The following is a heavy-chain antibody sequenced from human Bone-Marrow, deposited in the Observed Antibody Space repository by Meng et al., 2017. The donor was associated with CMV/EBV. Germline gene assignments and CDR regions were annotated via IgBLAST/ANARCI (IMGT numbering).Heavy chain of an antibody. CDR3: ARVMTTVVTLGGSGY. CDR2: ISWNSGSI. V-gene: IGHV3-48*04. Sequence: GESLKISCAASGFTFSSYSMNWVRQAPGKGLEWVSGISWNSGSIGYADSVKGRFTISRDNAKNSLYLQMNSLRAEDTAVYYCARVMTTVVTLGGSGYWGPGPLVTCSS. CDR1: GFTFSSYS. J-gene: IGHJ4*02. D-gene: IGHD4-23*01.